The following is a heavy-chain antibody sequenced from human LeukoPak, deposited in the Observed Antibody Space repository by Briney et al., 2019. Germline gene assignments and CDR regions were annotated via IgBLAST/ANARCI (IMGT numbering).Heavy chain of an antibody. D-gene: IGHD1-1*01. CDR1: GFSFRRFW. V-gene: IGHV3-7*01. Sequence: PGGSLRLSCAGSGFSFRRFWMTWVRQAPGRGLEWVANINGDGDGKRYADSVKDRFTISRDNARSLVFLQIHSLRDEATALYYCARDSSPDSATTYYDALDMWGQGTMVTVSS. CDR2: INGDGDGK. J-gene: IGHJ3*02. CDR3: ARDSSPDSATTYYDALDM.